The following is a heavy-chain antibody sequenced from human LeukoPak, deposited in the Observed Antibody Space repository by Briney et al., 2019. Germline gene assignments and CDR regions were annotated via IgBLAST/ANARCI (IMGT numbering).Heavy chain of an antibody. CDR1: GFTFSSYS. CDR2: ITSSSSHI. V-gene: IGHV3-21*01. Sequence: KPGGSLRLSCAASGFTFSSYSMNWVRQAPGKGLEWVSSITSSSSHIYYADSVKGRFTISRDNAKNSLYLQMSSLRAEDTAVYYCARDNFRSPYYFDYWGQGTLVTVSS. J-gene: IGHJ4*02. CDR3: ARDNFRSPYYFDY.